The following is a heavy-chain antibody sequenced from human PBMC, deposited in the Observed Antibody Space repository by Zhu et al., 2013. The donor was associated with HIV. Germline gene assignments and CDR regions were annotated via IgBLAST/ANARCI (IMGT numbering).Heavy chain of an antibody. J-gene: IGHJ6*02. CDR1: GYTFTGYY. Sequence: QVQLVQSGAEVKKPGASVRVSCKASGYTFTGYYIHWVRQAPGQGLEWMGCINPNSGDTKYAQKFQGRVTLTRDTSINTAYMELSRLRSDDTAVFFCASPIGGHYDFWSGYGSYYGLDVWGHGTTVTVS. CDR3: ASPIGGHYDFWSGYGSYYGLDV. D-gene: IGHD3-3*01. CDR2: INPNSGDT. V-gene: IGHV1-2*02.